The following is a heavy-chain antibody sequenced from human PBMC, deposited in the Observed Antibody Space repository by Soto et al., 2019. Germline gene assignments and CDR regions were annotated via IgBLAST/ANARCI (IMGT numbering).Heavy chain of an antibody. Sequence: PGGSLRLSCAASGFTFYDYSIHWVRQAPGKGLERVSGISWDSGSIGYADSVKGRFTISRDNAKNSLYLQMNSLRAEDTAFYYCAKELAAAGSRYYYGMDVWGQGTTVTVS. CDR2: ISWDSGSI. D-gene: IGHD6-13*01. V-gene: IGHV3-9*01. CDR1: GFTFYDYS. CDR3: AKELAAAGSRYYYGMDV. J-gene: IGHJ6*02.